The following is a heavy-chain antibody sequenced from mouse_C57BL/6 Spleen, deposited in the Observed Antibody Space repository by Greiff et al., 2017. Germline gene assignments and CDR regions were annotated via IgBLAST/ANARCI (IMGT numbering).Heavy chain of an antibody. Sequence: VQLQQSGAELVRPGASVKLSCTASGFNIKDYYMHWVKQRPEQGLEWIGRIDPEDGDTEYAPKFQGKATMTADTSSSTAYLQLSSLTSEDTAVYYCTGYGYDAYWGQGTLVTVSA. V-gene: IGHV14-1*01. CDR2: IDPEDGDT. CDR1: GFNIKDYY. D-gene: IGHD2-2*01. J-gene: IGHJ3*01. CDR3: TGYGYDAY.